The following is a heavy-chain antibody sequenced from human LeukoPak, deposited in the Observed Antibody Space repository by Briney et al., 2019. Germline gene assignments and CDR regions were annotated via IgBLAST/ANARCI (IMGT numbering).Heavy chain of an antibody. CDR2: ISYDGSNK. D-gene: IGHD3-10*01. J-gene: IGHJ3*02. CDR3: VFEGRADAFDI. Sequence: RGSLRLSCAASGFTFSSYGMHWVRQAPGKGLEWVAFISYDGSNKYYADSVKGRFTISRDNSKNTLYLQMNSLRAEETAVYYCVFEGRADAFDIWGQGTMVTVSS. CDR1: GFTFSSYG. V-gene: IGHV3-30*03.